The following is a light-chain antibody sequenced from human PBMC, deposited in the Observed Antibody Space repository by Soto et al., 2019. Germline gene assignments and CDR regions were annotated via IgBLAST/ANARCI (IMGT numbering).Light chain of an antibody. CDR1: QSITTW. CDR3: QQYDSYPLT. Sequence: DIQMTQSPSTLSASVGDRVTITCRASQSITTWLAWYQQKPGKAPKLLIYGASSLESGVPSRFSGSGSGTQFTLAISTLQPDDFATYYCQQYDSYPLTFGGGTKVEIK. CDR2: GAS. V-gene: IGKV1-5*03. J-gene: IGKJ4*01.